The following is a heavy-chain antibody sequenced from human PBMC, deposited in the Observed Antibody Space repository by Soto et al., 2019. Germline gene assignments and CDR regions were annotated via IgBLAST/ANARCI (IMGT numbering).Heavy chain of an antibody. J-gene: IGHJ4*02. V-gene: IGHV3-30*18. CDR2: ISYDGSNK. CDR1: GFTFSSYG. Sequence: QVQLVESGGGVVQPGRSLRLSCAASGFTFSSYGMHWVRQAPGKGLEWVAVISYDGSNKYYADSVKGRFTISRDNSKNTLYLQMNSLRAEDTAVYYCAKELYDSSGYYYFNCWGQGTLVTVSS. CDR3: AKELYDSSGYYYFNC. D-gene: IGHD3-22*01.